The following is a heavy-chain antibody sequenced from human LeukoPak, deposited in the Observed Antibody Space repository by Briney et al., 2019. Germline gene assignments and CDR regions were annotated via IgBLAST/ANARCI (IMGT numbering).Heavy chain of an antibody. Sequence: GGSLRLSCAASGFTFDDYGMSWVRQAPGKGLEWVSGINWNGGSTGYADSVKGRFTISRDNAKSSLYLQMNSLRAEDTALYYCARIKTVAGMQYYYYYMDVWGKGTTVTVSS. CDR3: ARIKTVAGMQYYYYYMDV. CDR1: GFTFDDYG. V-gene: IGHV3-20*04. CDR2: INWNGGST. J-gene: IGHJ6*03. D-gene: IGHD6-19*01.